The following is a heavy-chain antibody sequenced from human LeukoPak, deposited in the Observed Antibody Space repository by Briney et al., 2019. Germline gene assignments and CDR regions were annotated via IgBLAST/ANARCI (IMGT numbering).Heavy chain of an antibody. CDR1: GFTFSSYS. CDR2: ISSSSSYI. J-gene: IGHJ4*02. V-gene: IGHV3-21*01. D-gene: IGHD3-16*01. CDR3: ARDLGGGAFDY. Sequence: PGASLRLSCAASGFTFSSYSMNWVRQAPGKGLEWVSSISSSSSYIYYADSVKGRFTISRDNAKNSLYLQMNSLRAEDTAVYYCARDLGGGAFDYWGQGTLVTVSS.